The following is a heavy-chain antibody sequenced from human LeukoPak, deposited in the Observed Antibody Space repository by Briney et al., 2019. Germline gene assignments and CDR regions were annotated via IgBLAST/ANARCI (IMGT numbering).Heavy chain of an antibody. J-gene: IGHJ4*02. CDR3: VKDSNIHNY. CDR1: GFTFSTYA. V-gene: IGHV3-64D*09. D-gene: IGHD4-11*01. Sequence: SGGSLRLSCSASGFTFSTYAMYWVRQAPGKGLEYVSVITSNGGSTYSAGSVKGRFTISRDNSKNTLYLQMSSLRPEDTAVYYCVKDSNIHNYWGQGTLVTVSS. CDR2: ITSNGGST.